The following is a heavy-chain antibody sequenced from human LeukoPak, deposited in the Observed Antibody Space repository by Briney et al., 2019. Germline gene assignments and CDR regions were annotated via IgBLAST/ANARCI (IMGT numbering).Heavy chain of an antibody. CDR2: INPNSGGT. CDR1: GYTFTSYG. D-gene: IGHD3-10*01. Sequence: ASVKVSCKASGYTFTSYGISWVRQAPGQGLEWMGWINPNSGGTNYAQKFQGRVTMTRDTSISTAYMELSRLRSDDTAVYYCARDYGSGSSYYVLNWFDPWGQGTLVTVSS. J-gene: IGHJ5*02. CDR3: ARDYGSGSSYYVLNWFDP. V-gene: IGHV1-2*02.